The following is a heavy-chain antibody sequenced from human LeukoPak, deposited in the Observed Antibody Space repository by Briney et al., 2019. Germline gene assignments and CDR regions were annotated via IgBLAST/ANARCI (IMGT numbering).Heavy chain of an antibody. CDR2: ISASGGST. D-gene: IGHD3-22*01. V-gene: IGHV3-23*01. J-gene: IGHJ4*02. Sequence: GESLKISCAASGFTLSSYAMSWVRQAPGKGLEWVSSISASGGSTNYADSVKGRFTISRDNSKNTLYLQMNSLRAEDTAVYYCARVNYYDSSGYYKRLVYFDYWGQGILVTVSS. CDR1: GFTLSSYA. CDR3: ARVNYYDSSGYYKRLVYFDY.